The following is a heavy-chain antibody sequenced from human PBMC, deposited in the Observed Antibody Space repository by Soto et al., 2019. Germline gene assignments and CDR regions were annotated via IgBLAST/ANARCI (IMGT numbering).Heavy chain of an antibody. V-gene: IGHV1-18*01. CDR3: ARHLGAPIVEY. D-gene: IGHD1-26*01. CDR1: GYTFTCYG. J-gene: IGHJ4*02. Sequence: QVQLVQSGAEVKKPGASVKVSCKASGYTFTCYGISWVRQAPGQGLEWMGWVSADNGNTKYAQKLQGRVTMTTATPTRTAYMELRSLSSDDTDVYYSARHLGAPIVEYWGQGTMVTVSS. CDR2: VSADNGNT.